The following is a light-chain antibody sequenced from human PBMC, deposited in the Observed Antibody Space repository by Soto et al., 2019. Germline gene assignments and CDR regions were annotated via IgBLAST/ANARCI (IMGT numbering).Light chain of an antibody. J-gene: IGKJ1*01. V-gene: IGKV1-5*01. CDR3: QQYNSYSLT. CDR2: DAS. Sequence: DIQMTQSPSTLSASVGDRVTITCRASQTINSWLAWYQQKPGKAPKVLIFDASTLESGVPSRFSGSRSGREFTLTISSLQPEDSATYFCQQYNSYSLTFGQGTKVEIK. CDR1: QTINSW.